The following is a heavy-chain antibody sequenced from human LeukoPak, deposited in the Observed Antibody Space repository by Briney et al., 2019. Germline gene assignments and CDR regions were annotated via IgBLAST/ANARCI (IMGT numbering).Heavy chain of an antibody. Sequence: SETLSLTCTVSGGSISSYYWSWIRQPPGKGLEWIGYIYYSGSTNYNPSLKSRVTISVDTSKNQSSLKLSSVTAADTAVYYCARGYSYGASFDYWGQGTLVTVSS. J-gene: IGHJ4*02. CDR2: IYYSGST. V-gene: IGHV4-59*01. D-gene: IGHD5-18*01. CDR3: ARGYSYGASFDY. CDR1: GGSISSYY.